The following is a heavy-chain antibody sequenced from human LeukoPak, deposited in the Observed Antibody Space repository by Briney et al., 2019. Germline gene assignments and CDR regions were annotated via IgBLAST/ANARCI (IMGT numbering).Heavy chain of an antibody. J-gene: IGHJ6*02. CDR2: IYSSGYT. D-gene: IGHD6-13*01. Sequence: SETLSLTCTVSGGSISSYYWSWVRQPAGKGLEWIGRIYSSGYTNYNPSLKSRVTMSVDTSKNQFSLKVSSVTAADTAVYYCATGGDTSSARGYYAMDVWGLGTTVTVSS. CDR3: ATGGDTSSARGYYAMDV. V-gene: IGHV4-4*07. CDR1: GGSISSYY.